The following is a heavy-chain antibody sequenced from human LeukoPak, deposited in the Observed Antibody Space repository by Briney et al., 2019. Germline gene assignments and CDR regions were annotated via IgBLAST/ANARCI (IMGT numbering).Heavy chain of an antibody. CDR1: GFTFSSYA. CDR3: AKGLYYDSSGYYLDY. Sequence: PGGSLRLPCAASGFTFSSYAMSWVRQAPGKGLEWVSAISGSGGSTYYADSVKGRFTISRDNSKNTLYLQMNSLRAEDTAVYYCAKGLYYDSSGYYLDYWGQGTLVTVSS. J-gene: IGHJ4*02. D-gene: IGHD3-22*01. CDR2: ISGSGGST. V-gene: IGHV3-23*01.